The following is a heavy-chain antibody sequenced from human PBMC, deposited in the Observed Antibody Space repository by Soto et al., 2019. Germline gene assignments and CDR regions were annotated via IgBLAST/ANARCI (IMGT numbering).Heavy chain of an antibody. CDR3: ARWGKRVRDFDY. CDR1: GYTFTSYD. J-gene: IGHJ4*02. Sequence: VASVKVSCKASGYTFTSYDINWVRQATGQGLEWMGWMNPNSGNTGYAQKFQGRVTMTRNTSISTAYMELSSLRSEDTAVYYCARWGKRVRDFDYWGQGTLVTVSS. V-gene: IGHV1-8*01. D-gene: IGHD7-27*01. CDR2: MNPNSGNT.